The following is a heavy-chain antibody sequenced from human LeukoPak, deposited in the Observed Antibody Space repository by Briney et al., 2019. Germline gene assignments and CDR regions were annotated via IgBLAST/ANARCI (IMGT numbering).Heavy chain of an antibody. Sequence: ASVKVSCKASGGTFSSYAISWVRQAPGQGLEWMGGIIPIFGTANYAQKFQGRVTITADESTSTAYMELSSLRSEDTAVYYCAREAYASGSFRTDYYYMDVWGKGTTVTISS. CDR1: GGTFSSYA. D-gene: IGHD3-10*01. CDR3: AREAYASGSFRTDYYYMDV. J-gene: IGHJ6*03. V-gene: IGHV1-69*13. CDR2: IIPIFGTA.